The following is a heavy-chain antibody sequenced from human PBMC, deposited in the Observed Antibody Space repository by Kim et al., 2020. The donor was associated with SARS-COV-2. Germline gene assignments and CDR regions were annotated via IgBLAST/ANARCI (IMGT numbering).Heavy chain of an antibody. CDR3: ARHYHGGSWLSDGMDV. J-gene: IGHJ6*02. D-gene: IGHD3-10*01. Sequence: SETLSLTCTVSGGSISNSNYYWGWIRQPPGKGPEWIGSIYYSGTTYYSPSLKSRVTIFVDTSKNQFSLKLNFMTAADTAVYYCARHYHGGSWLSDGMDVWGQGTTVTVSS. CDR2: IYYSGTT. V-gene: IGHV4-39*01. CDR1: GGSISNSNYY.